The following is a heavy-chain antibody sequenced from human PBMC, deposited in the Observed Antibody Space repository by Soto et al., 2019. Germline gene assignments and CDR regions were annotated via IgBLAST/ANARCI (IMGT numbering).Heavy chain of an antibody. CDR3: ASPGNYYGMDV. V-gene: IGHV3-30-3*01. CDR2: ISYDGSNK. CDR1: GFTFSSYA. J-gene: IGHJ6*02. Sequence: QVQLVESGGGVVQPGRFLRLSCAASGFTFSSYAMHWVRQAPGKGLEWVAVISYDGSNKYYADSVKGRFTISRDNSKNTLYLQMNSLRAEDTAVYYCASPGNYYGMDVWGQGTTVTVSS.